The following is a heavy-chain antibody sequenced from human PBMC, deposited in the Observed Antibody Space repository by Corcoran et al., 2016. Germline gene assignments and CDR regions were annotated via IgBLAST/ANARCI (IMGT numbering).Heavy chain of an antibody. Sequence: QVQLVQSGAEVKKPGASVKVSCKASGYTFTSYAMHWVRQAPGQRLEWMGWINAGNGNTKYSQKFQGRVTITRDTSASTAYMELSSLRSEDTAVYYWARGEDTAMGPFDYGGQGTLVTVSS. CDR2: INAGNGNT. CDR3: ARGEDTAMGPFDY. V-gene: IGHV1-3*01. D-gene: IGHD5-18*01. J-gene: IGHJ4*02. CDR1: GYTFTSYA.